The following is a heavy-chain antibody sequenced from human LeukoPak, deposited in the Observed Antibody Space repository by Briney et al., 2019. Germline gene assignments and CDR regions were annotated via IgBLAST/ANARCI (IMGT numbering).Heavy chain of an antibody. D-gene: IGHD2-15*01. J-gene: IGHJ5*02. V-gene: IGHV4-61*08. CDR2: ISYSGSA. CDR3: ATETECSGGSCYSYGWFDP. CDR1: GGSVSSGGNK. Sequence: TSETLSLTCTVSGGSVSSGGNKWSWIRQPPGKGLEWIGDISYSGSASHNPSLRSRVTISVDTSTNQFSLTLGSVTAADTAVYYCATETECSGGSCYSYGWFDPWGQGTQVIVSS.